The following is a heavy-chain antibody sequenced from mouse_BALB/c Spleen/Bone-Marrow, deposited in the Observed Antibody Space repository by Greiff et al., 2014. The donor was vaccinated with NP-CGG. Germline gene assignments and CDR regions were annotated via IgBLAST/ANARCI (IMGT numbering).Heavy chain of an antibody. CDR3: ARSGYYGSSYFDY. J-gene: IGHJ2*01. CDR2: INPYNGDT. CDR1: GYSFTGYF. V-gene: IGHV1-20*02. D-gene: IGHD1-1*01. Sequence: EVQLQESGPELVKPGASVKISCKASGYSFTGYFMNWVIQSHGKSLEWIGRINPYNGDTFYNQKFKGKATLTVDKSSSTAHMEPRSLASEDSAVYYCARSGYYGSSYFDYWGQGTTLTVSS.